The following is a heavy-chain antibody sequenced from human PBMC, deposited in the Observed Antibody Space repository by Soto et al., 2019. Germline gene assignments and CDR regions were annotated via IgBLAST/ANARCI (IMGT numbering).Heavy chain of an antibody. Sequence: QVQLQESGPGLVKPSETLSLTCTVSGGSISSYYWSWIRQPPGKGLEWIGNIYYSGSTNYNPSLNSRVTISVDTSKNQFSLKLSSVTAADTAVYYCARLSLYSNYGKAFDYWGQGTLVTVSS. D-gene: IGHD4-4*01. V-gene: IGHV4-59*08. J-gene: IGHJ4*02. CDR1: GGSISSYY. CDR3: ARLSLYSNYGKAFDY. CDR2: IYYSGST.